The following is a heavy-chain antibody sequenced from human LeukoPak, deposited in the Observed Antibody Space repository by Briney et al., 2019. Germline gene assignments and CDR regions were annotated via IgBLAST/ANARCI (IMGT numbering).Heavy chain of an antibody. Sequence: GGSLRLSCAASGFTFNTYGMNWVRQAPGKGLEWVSCISSSSTYIHYADSVKGRFTISRDNAKNSLYLQMNSLRVEDTAVYYCAKALAPMTTVTSDFDYWGQGTLVSVSS. CDR3: AKALAPMTTVTSDFDY. CDR2: ISSSSTYI. D-gene: IGHD4-17*01. CDR1: GFTFNTYG. J-gene: IGHJ4*02. V-gene: IGHV3-21*01.